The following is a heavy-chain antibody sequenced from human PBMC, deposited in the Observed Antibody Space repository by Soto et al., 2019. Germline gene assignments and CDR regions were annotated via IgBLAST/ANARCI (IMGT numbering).Heavy chain of an antibody. V-gene: IGHV3-30-3*01. CDR3: ARPPTEPFAPDAFDI. CDR1: GFTFSSYA. D-gene: IGHD1-1*01. J-gene: IGHJ3*02. Sequence: QVQLVESGGGVVQPGRSLRLSCAASGFTFSSYAMHWVRQAPGKGLEWVAVISYDGSNKYYADSVKGRFTISRDNSKNTLYLQMNSLRAEDTAVYYCARPPTEPFAPDAFDIWGQGTMVTVSS. CDR2: ISYDGSNK.